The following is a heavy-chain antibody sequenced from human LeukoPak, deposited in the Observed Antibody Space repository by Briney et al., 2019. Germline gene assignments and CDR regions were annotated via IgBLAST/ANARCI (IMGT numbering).Heavy chain of an antibody. V-gene: IGHV5-51*01. D-gene: IGHD1-26*01. J-gene: IGHJ6*03. CDR3: ARQEYSASYYFYYYMDV. Sequence: PGEALKISCKGSGYSFTSYWIGWVRQLPGKGLEWMGSIYPGDSDTRYSPSFQGQVTISADKSISTAYLQWGSLKASDSAIYYCARQEYSASYYFYYYMDVWGKGTTVTVSS. CDR2: IYPGDSDT. CDR1: GYSFTSYW.